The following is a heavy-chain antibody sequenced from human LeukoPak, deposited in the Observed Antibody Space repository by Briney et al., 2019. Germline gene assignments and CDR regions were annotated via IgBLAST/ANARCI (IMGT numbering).Heavy chain of an antibody. Sequence: ASVKVSCKASGYTFTGYYMHWVRQPPGQGLEWMGWINPMSGGTNYPHKFQGRVTMTRDTSNSTAYMELSRLTSDDTAVYYCARRHSDYLYYSYWGQGTLVTVSS. J-gene: IGHJ4*02. CDR3: ARRHSDYLYYSY. D-gene: IGHD3-16*02. CDR1: GYTFTGYY. V-gene: IGHV1-2*02. CDR2: INPMSGGT.